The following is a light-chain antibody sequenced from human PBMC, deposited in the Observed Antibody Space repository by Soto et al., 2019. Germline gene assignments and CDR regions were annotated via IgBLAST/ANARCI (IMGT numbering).Light chain of an antibody. V-gene: IGKV3-20*01. CDR1: QSVSSSY. J-gene: IGKJ2*01. CDR3: HQYGSSLYT. Sequence: EIVLTQSPGTLSLSPGERATLSCRASQSVSSSYFAWYQQKPGQAPRLLIYGSSSRATGIPDRFSGSGSEINFTLTISRLEPEDFSLYYCHQYGSSLYTFGQGTKLEIK. CDR2: GSS.